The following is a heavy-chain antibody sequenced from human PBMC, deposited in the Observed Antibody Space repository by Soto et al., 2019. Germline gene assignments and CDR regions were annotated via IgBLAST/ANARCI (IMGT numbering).Heavy chain of an antibody. CDR2: FDPEDGET. D-gene: IGHD3-22*01. V-gene: IGHV1-24*01. CDR3: AKMVTWDSSGYYQGGFDC. Sequence: ASVKVSCKVSGYTLTELSMHWVRPAPGKGLEWMRSFDPEDGETIYAQKFQGRFTISRDNAKNSLYLQMNSLRLEDTALYYCAKMVTWDSSGYYQGGFDCWGQGTLVTVSS. J-gene: IGHJ4*02. CDR1: GYTLTELS.